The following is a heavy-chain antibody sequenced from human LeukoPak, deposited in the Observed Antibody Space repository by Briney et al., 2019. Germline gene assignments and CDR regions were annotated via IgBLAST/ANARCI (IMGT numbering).Heavy chain of an antibody. CDR1: GFTVSTNY. J-gene: IGHJ4*02. V-gene: IGHV3-66*01. D-gene: IGHD1-26*01. CDR3: ARDRPDRGATEYFDY. CDR2: IYSGGNT. Sequence: AGSLKLSCAASGFTVSTNYMSWVRQAPGKGLEWVSVIYSGGNTYYADSVKDRFTISRDNSKNTLYLQMNSLRVEDTAVYYCARDRPDRGATEYFDYWGQGTLVTVSS.